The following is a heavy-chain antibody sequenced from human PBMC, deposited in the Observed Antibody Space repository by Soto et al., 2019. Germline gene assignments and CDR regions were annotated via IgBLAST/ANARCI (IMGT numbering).Heavy chain of an antibody. J-gene: IGHJ5*02. D-gene: IGHD3-3*01. CDR2: VDDSGST. Sequence: QVQLQESGPGLVKPSETLSLTCTVSGGSISSYSWTWVRQPPGKGLEWIGCVDDSGSTNYNPSLKSRVSISVDTSKNQFVLRLSSVSAADTAIYYCAREVEQKAYDCWSGAQVGWLDPWGPGTLVTVSS. CDR3: AREVEQKAYDCWSGAQVGWLDP. V-gene: IGHV4-59*01. CDR1: GGSISSYS.